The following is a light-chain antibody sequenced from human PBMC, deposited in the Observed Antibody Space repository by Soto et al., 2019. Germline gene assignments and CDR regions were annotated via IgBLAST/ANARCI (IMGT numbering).Light chain of an antibody. J-gene: IGKJ1*01. V-gene: IGKV3-20*01. CDR3: QQYGSSPWT. CDR2: GAS. CDR1: QSVSSSY. Sequence: EIVLTQSPGTLSLSPGERATLSCRASQSVSSSYLAWYQQRPGQARRLLIYGASSRATDIPDRFSGSGSGTDFTLTISRLEPEDFAVYYCQQYGSSPWTFGQGTK.